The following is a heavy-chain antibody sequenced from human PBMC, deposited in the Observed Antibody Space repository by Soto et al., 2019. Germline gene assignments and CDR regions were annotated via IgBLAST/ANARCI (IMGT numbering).Heavy chain of an antibody. CDR3: AREGDFWSGFHDFDY. CDR1: GFTFSSYG. V-gene: IGHV3-33*01. J-gene: IGHJ4*02. D-gene: IGHD3-3*01. Sequence: QVQLVESGGGVVQPGRSLRLSCAASGFTFSSYGMHWVRQAPGKGLEWVAVIWYDGSNTYYADSVKGRFTISRDNSKNTLYLQMNSLRAEDTAVYYCAREGDFWSGFHDFDYWGQGTLVTVSS. CDR2: IWYDGSNT.